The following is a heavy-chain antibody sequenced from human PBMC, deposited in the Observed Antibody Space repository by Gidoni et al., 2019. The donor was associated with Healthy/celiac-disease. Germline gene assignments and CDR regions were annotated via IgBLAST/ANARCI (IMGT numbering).Heavy chain of an antibody. CDR3: AREKGYIGEGYFDY. CDR1: GGSISSSSYY. V-gene: IGHV4-39*07. CDR2: IYYSGST. J-gene: IGHJ4*02. Sequence: QLQLQESGPGLVKPSETLSLTCTVSGGSISSSSYYWGWIRQPPGKGLEWIGSIYYSGSTYYNPSLKSRVTISVDTSKNQFSLKLSSVTAADTAVYYCAREKGYIGEGYFDYWGQGTLVTVSS. D-gene: IGHD5-12*01.